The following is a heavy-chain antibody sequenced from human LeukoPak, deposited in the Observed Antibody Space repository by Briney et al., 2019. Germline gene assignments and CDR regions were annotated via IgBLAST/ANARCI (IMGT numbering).Heavy chain of an antibody. V-gene: IGHV7-4-1*02. CDR1: GYTFTSYA. CDR3: ARAGNGDYVGAFDI. D-gene: IGHD4-17*01. Sequence: ASVKVSCKASGYTFTSYAMNWVRQAPGQGLERMGWINTNTGNPTYAQGFTGRFVFSLDTSASTAYLQISSLKAEDTAVYYCARAGNGDYVGAFDIWGQGTMVTVSS. CDR2: INTNTGNP. J-gene: IGHJ3*02.